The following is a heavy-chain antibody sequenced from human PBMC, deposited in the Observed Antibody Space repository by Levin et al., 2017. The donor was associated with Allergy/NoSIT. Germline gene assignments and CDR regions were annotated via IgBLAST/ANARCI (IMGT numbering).Heavy chain of an antibody. V-gene: IGHV4-59*01. CDR3: ARSPQYYYGMDF. J-gene: IGHJ6*02. CDR1: GGSIGSNY. Sequence: SETLSLTCSVSGGSIGSNYWSWIRQPPGKGLEWIGYIHYIGSTIYNPSLKSRVTMSVDTSKNKFSLNLNSVTSTDTAVYYCARSPQYYYGMDFWGQGTTVTVSS. CDR2: IHYIGST.